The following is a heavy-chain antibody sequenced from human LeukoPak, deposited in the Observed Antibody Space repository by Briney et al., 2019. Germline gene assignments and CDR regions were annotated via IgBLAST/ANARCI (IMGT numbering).Heavy chain of an antibody. Sequence: GGSLRLSCAASGFNFRTYGMHWVRQAPGKGLEWVAFISYDGGKRYFGESVKGRFTIARDNSENTVSLQMNSLKTEDTAVYYCAKGLRWFGDFYFNFFDYWGQGILVTVSS. CDR3: AKGLRWFGDFYFNFFDY. CDR2: ISYDGGKR. V-gene: IGHV3-30*18. CDR1: GFNFRTYG. D-gene: IGHD3-10*01. J-gene: IGHJ4*02.